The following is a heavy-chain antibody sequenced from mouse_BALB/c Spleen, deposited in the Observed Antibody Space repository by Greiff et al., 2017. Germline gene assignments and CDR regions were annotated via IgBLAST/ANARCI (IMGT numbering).Heavy chain of an antibody. D-gene: IGHD1-1*02. V-gene: IGHV7-3*02. CDR3: ARLALWSGAMDY. Sequence: EVKLVESGGGLVQPGGSLRLSCATSGFTFTDYYMSWVRQPPGKALEWLGFIRNKANGYTTEYSASVKGRFTISRDNSQSILYLQMNTLRAEDSATYYCARLALWSGAMDYWGQGTSVTVSS. J-gene: IGHJ4*01. CDR2: IRNKANGYTT. CDR1: GFTFTDYY.